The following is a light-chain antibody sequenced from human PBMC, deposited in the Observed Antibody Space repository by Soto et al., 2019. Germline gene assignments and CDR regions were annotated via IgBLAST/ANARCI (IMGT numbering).Light chain of an antibody. CDR3: QQYNNWWT. CDR1: QSVSSD. V-gene: IGKV3-15*01. CDR2: DAS. Sequence: EIVMTQSPATLSVSPGERAALSCRASQSVSSDLAWYQQKPGQAPRLLIYDASTRATGIPARFSGIGSGTEFTLTISSLQSEDFAVYYCQQYNNWWTFGQGTKVEIK. J-gene: IGKJ1*01.